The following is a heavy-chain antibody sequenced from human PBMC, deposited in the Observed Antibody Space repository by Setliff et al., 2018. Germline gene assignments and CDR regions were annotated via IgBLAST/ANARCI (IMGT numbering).Heavy chain of an antibody. CDR1: DGSLSTYY. V-gene: IGHV4-59*06. D-gene: IGHD6-19*01. CDR2: IYYSGSTS. CDR3: ARGRAGHSGH. J-gene: IGHJ4*02. Sequence: SETLSLTCTVSDGSLSTYYWSWIRQPAGKGLEWLGYIYYSGSTSYYNPSLKSRVTISVDTSKNQFSLKLSSVTAADTAVYYCARGRAGHSGHWGQGTLVTVSS.